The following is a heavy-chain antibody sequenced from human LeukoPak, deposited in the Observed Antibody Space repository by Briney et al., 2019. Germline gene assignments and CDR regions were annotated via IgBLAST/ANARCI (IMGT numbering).Heavy chain of an antibody. Sequence: GGSLRLSCAASGFTFSSYAMHWVRQAPGGGLEWAAVIWYDGSNKYYADSVKGRFTISRYNSQNTLYLQMNSLRAEDTAVYYCARTQGRFYGSGSYEGFDYWGQGTLVTVSS. D-gene: IGHD3-10*01. V-gene: IGHV3-33*01. J-gene: IGHJ4*02. CDR1: GFTFSSYA. CDR2: IWYDGSNK. CDR3: ARTQGRFYGSGSYEGFDY.